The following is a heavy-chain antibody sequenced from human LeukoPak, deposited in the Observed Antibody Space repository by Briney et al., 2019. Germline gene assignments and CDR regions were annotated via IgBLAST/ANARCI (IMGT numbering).Heavy chain of an antibody. CDR1: GGTFSSYA. CDR3: AAYDSSGGGDY. V-gene: IGHV1-69*13. CDR2: IISIFGTA. D-gene: IGHD3-22*01. Sequence: SVKVSCKASGGTFSSYAISWVRQAPGQGLEWMGGIISIFGTANYAQKFQGRVTITADESTSTAYMELSSLRSEDTAVYYCAAYDSSGGGDYWGQGTLVTVSS. J-gene: IGHJ4*02.